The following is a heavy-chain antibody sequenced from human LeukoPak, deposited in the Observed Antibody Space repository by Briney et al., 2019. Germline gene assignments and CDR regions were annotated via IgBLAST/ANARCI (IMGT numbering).Heavy chain of an antibody. CDR2: IYYSGST. CDR1: GFTVSSNY. D-gene: IGHD1-26*01. J-gene: IGHJ4*02. V-gene: IGHV4-59*02. CDR3: ARVVGAKLDY. Sequence: GSLRPSCAASGFTVSSNYMSWIRQPPGRGLEWIGYIYYSGSTNYNPSLKSRVTISVDTSKNQFSLKLSSVTAADTAVYYCARVVGAKLDYWGQGTLVTVSS.